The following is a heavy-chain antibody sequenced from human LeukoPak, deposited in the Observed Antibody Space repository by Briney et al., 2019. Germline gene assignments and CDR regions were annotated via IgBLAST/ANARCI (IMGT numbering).Heavy chain of an antibody. J-gene: IGHJ4*02. CDR2: IWHDGSHK. D-gene: IGHD3-10*01. V-gene: IGHV3-33*01. Sequence: PGRSLRLSCAASGFSFDTYAMHWVRQAPGQGLEWVALIWHDGSHKFYSSSVRGQFTISRDNSKNTVYLQMNNLRPDDTAVYYCARETFGSGSYPDFWGQGTLVTVSS. CDR1: GFSFDTYA. CDR3: ARETFGSGSYPDF.